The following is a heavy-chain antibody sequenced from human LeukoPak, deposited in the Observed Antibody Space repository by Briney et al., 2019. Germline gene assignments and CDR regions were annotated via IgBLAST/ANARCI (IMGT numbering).Heavy chain of an antibody. Sequence: SVKVSCKASGGTFSSYAISWVRQAPGQGLEWMGGIIPIFGTANYAQKFQGRVTITADESTSTAYMELSSLRSEDTAVYYCARGEYSYDYDYYYGMDVWGQGTTVTVSS. J-gene: IGHJ6*02. CDR1: GGTFSSYA. D-gene: IGHD5-18*01. V-gene: IGHV1-69*01. CDR2: IIPIFGTA. CDR3: ARGEYSYDYDYYYGMDV.